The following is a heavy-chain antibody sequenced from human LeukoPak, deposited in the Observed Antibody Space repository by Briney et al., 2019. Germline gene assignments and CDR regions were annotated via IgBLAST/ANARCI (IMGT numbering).Heavy chain of an antibody. CDR1: GFTFSSYG. CDR2: ISYDGSNK. V-gene: IGHV3-30*03. Sequence: PGRSLRLSCAASGFTFSSYGMHWVRQAPGKGLEWVAVISYDGSNKYYADSVKGRFTVSRDNAKSTLYLQMNSLRVEDTAVYYCARDRAGTGSGWFDPWGQGTLVTVSS. J-gene: IGHJ5*01. CDR3: ARDRAGTGSGWFDP. D-gene: IGHD6-13*01.